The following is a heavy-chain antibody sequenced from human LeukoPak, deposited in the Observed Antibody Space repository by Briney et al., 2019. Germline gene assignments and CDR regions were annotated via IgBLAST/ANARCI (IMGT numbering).Heavy chain of an antibody. Sequence: PGRSLRLSCAASGFTFSNYAMHWVRQAPGKGLEWVAVISRDGRGKHNADSVKGRFTISRDNSMNTLYLQMDSLRGEDTAVHYCARDKIVADYYFDYWGQGTLVTVSS. CDR3: ARDKIVADYYFDY. V-gene: IGHV3-30*04. CDR1: GFTFSNYA. D-gene: IGHD3-16*02. CDR2: ISRDGRGK. J-gene: IGHJ4*02.